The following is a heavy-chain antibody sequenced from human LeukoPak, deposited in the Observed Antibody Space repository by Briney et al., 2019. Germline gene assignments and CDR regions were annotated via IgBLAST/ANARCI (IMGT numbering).Heavy chain of an antibody. CDR3: ARDMIILQS. D-gene: IGHD3-16*01. Sequence: GRSLRLSCAASGFTFSSYAMHWVRQAPGKGLEWVAVISYDGSNKYYADSVKGRFTISRDNAKKSLYLQMNSLRAEDTAVYFCARDMIILQSWGQGTLVTVSS. CDR1: GFTFSSYA. V-gene: IGHV3-30-3*01. J-gene: IGHJ5*02. CDR2: ISYDGSNK.